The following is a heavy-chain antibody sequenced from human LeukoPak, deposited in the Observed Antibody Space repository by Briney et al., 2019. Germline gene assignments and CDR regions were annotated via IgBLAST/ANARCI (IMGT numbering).Heavy chain of an antibody. V-gene: IGHV1-69*05. Sequence: GASVKVSCKASGGTFSSYAISWVRQAPGQGLEWMGRIIPIFGTANYAQKFQGRVTITTDESTSTAYMELSSLRTEDTALYYCAKDTRAGNFDYWGQGTLVTVSS. CDR2: IIPIFGTA. CDR3: AKDTRAGNFDY. CDR1: GGTFSSYA. D-gene: IGHD6-19*01. J-gene: IGHJ4*02.